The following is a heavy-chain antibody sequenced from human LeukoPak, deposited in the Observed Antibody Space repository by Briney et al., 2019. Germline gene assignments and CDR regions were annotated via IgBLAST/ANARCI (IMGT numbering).Heavy chain of an antibody. CDR3: AKDRGIAAAGLDY. D-gene: IGHD6-13*01. Sequence: GGSLRLSCAAPGFTFSSYGMHWVRQAPGKGLEWVAFIRYDGSNKYYADSVKGRFTISRDNSKNTLYLQMNSLRAEDTAVYYCAKDRGIAAAGLDYWGQGTLVTVSS. CDR1: GFTFSSYG. V-gene: IGHV3-30*02. CDR2: IRYDGSNK. J-gene: IGHJ4*02.